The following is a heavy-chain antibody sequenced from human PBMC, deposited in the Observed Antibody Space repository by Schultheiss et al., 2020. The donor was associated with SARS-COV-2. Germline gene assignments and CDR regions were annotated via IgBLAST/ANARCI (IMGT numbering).Heavy chain of an antibody. J-gene: IGHJ4*02. V-gene: IGHV4-59*01. CDR2: GSKSGIT. D-gene: IGHD2-2*01. CDR1: GGSISSYY. CDR3: ARVGCSSTSCYQNDY. Sequence: SETLSLTCTVSGGSISSYYWSWIRQSPGKGLEWIGTGSKSGITHYNPSLKSRVTISVDTSKNQFSLKLSSVTAADTAVYYCARVGCSSTSCYQNDYWGQGTLVTVSS.